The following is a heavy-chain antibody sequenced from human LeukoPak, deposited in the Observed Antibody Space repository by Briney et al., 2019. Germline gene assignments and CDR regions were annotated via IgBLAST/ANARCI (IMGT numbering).Heavy chain of an antibody. Sequence: SETLSLTCTVSGGSISSSNSYWGWIRQSPGKGLEWIGSIYYSGSTYYNPSLKSRVTISVDTSKNQFSLKLSSVTAADTAVYYCARDYDSPWGQGTLVTVSS. J-gene: IGHJ5*02. CDR1: GGSISSSNSY. V-gene: IGHV4-39*07. D-gene: IGHD3-3*01. CDR2: IYYSGST. CDR3: ARDYDSP.